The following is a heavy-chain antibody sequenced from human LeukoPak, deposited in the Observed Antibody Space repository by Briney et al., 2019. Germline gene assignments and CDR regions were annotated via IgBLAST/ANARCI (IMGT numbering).Heavy chain of an antibody. Sequence: SQTLSLTCAISGDSVSSNSAAWNWIRQSPSRGLEWLGRTYYRSKWYNDYAVSVKSRITINPDTSKNQFSLQLNSVTPEDTAVYYCARESYDSSGYYYYYYYYMDVWGKGTTVTVSS. D-gene: IGHD3-22*01. CDR1: GDSVSSNSAA. CDR3: ARESYDSSGYYYYYYYYMDV. V-gene: IGHV6-1*01. CDR2: TYYRSKWYN. J-gene: IGHJ6*03.